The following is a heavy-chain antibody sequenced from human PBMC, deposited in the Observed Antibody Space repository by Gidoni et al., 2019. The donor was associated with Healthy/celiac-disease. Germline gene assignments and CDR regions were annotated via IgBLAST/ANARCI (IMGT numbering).Heavy chain of an antibody. CDR3: ATSDSLGAAAAEYYYYYHMDV. CDR1: GYTLTKLS. CDR2: FDPEDGET. J-gene: IGHJ6*02. Sequence: QVQLGQSGAEVKKPGASVKVSCKISGYTLTKLSMHWVRQAPGKGLEWMGGFDPEDGETIYAQKFQGRVNMTEDTATDTADMELSSLRSEDTAVYYCATSDSLGAAAAEYYYYYHMDVWGQGTTVTVSS. V-gene: IGHV1-24*01. D-gene: IGHD6-25*01.